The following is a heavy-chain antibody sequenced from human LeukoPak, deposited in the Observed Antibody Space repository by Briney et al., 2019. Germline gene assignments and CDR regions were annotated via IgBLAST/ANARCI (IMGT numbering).Heavy chain of an antibody. D-gene: IGHD3-16*01. V-gene: IGHV4-34*01. CDR3: ASGVGGPVLRLGNRGWFDP. Sequence: SETLSLTCAVYGGSFSGYYWSWIRQPPGKGLEWIGEINHSGSTNYNPSLKSRVTIPVDTSKNQFSLKLSSVTAADTAVYYCASGVGGPVLRLGNRGWFDPWGQGTLVTVSS. CDR1: GGSFSGYY. CDR2: INHSGST. J-gene: IGHJ5*02.